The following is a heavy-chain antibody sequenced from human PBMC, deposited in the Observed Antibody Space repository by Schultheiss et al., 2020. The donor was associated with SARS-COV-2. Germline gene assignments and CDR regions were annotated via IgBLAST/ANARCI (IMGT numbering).Heavy chain of an antibody. Sequence: GESLKISCAASGFTFDDYAMHWVRQAPGKGLEWVVVIWYDGSNKYYADSLKGRFTISRDNSKNTLSLQMNSLRAEDTAVYYCAKDMPSYDIRGPGHDYWGQGTLVTVSS. CDR2: IWYDGSNK. CDR1: GFTFDDYA. D-gene: IGHD3-9*01. V-gene: IGHV3-30*02. CDR3: AKDMPSYDIRGPGHDY. J-gene: IGHJ4*02.